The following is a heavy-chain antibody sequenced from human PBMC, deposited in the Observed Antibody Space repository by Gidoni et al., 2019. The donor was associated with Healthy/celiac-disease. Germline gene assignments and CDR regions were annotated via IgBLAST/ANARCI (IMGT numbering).Heavy chain of an antibody. Sequence: QVQLQQWGAGLLTPSETLSLTCAVYDVSLSGYYWSWIRQPPGKRMEWIGEINHSVSTNYNPSIKSRVTISVDTSKNQFSLKLGSVTAADTAVYYCARSPMIVVADAFDIWGQGTMVTVSS. D-gene: IGHD3-22*01. J-gene: IGHJ3*02. V-gene: IGHV4-34*01. CDR3: ARSPMIVVADAFDI. CDR1: DVSLSGYY. CDR2: INHSVST.